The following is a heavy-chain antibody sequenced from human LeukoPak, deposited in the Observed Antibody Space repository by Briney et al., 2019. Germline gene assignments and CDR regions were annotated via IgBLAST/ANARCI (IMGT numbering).Heavy chain of an antibody. J-gene: IGHJ4*02. CDR2: INPTGGST. D-gene: IGHD6-19*01. CDR3: ARTPLAGTGYFDY. V-gene: IGHV1-46*01. CDR1: RYTFTNYY. Sequence: ASVKVSCKASRYTFTNYYMHWVRQAPGPGLEWMGIINPTGGSTRYAQKFQDRFTMTRDTSTSTVYMELSSLRSEDTAMYYCARTPLAGTGYFDYWGQGTLVTVSS.